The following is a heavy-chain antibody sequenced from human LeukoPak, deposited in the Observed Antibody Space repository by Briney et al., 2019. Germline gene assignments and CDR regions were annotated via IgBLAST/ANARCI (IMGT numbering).Heavy chain of an antibody. D-gene: IGHD3-10*01. Sequence: SETLSLTCTVSGVSISSYYWSWIRQPPGKGLEWIGYIYHSGSTYYNPSLKSRVTISVDRSKNQFSLKLSSVTAADTAVYYCAIQPPGNYWGQGTLVTVSS. J-gene: IGHJ4*02. V-gene: IGHV4-59*12. CDR3: AIQPPGNY. CDR2: IYHSGST. CDR1: GVSISSYY.